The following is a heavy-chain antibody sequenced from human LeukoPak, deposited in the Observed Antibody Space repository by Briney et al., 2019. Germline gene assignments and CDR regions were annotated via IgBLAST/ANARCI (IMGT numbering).Heavy chain of an antibody. D-gene: IGHD2-8*01. CDR3: ARLEGYCTNGVCPIDY. V-gene: IGHV4-39*01. Sequence: KPSETLSLTCTVSGGSISSSSYYWGWIRQPPGKGLEWIGSIYYSGSTYYNPSLKSRVTISVDTSKNQLSLKLSSVTAADTAVYYCARLEGYCTNGVCPIDYWGQGTLVTVSS. J-gene: IGHJ4*02. CDR1: GGSISSSSYY. CDR2: IYYSGST.